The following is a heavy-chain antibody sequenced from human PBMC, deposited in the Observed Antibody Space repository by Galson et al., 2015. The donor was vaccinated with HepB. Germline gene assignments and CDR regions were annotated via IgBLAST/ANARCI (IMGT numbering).Heavy chain of an antibody. J-gene: IGHJ6*02. V-gene: IGHV3-11*06. Sequence: SLRLSCAASGFTFSDYYMSWIRQAPGKGLEWVSYISSSSSYTNYADSVKGRFTISRDNAKNSLYLQMNSLRAEDTAVYYCARDRITMVRGVITVYYYYGMDVWGQGTTVTVSS. CDR2: ISSSSSYT. CDR3: ARDRITMVRGVITVYYYYGMDV. CDR1: GFTFSDYY. D-gene: IGHD3-10*01.